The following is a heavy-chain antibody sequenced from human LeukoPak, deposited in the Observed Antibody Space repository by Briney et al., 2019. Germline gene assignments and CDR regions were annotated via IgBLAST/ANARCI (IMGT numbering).Heavy chain of an antibody. CDR2: IYTSGST. J-gene: IGHJ2*01. CDR3: ARDGAVAAFWYFDL. D-gene: IGHD6-19*01. CDR1: GGSISSYY. Sequence: SETLSLTCTVSGGSISSYYWSWIRRPAGKGLEWIGRIYTSGSTNYNPSLKSRVTMSVDTYKNQFSLKLSSVTAADTAVYYCARDGAVAAFWYFDLWGRGTLVTVSS. V-gene: IGHV4-4*07.